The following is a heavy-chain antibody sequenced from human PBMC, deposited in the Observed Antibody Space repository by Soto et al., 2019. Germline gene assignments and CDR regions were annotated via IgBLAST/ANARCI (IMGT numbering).Heavy chain of an antibody. CDR2: IYYSGTT. V-gene: IGHV4-59*08. CDR3: ARLGGSYAVPHFDY. Sequence: WTWIRQPPGKGLEWMGYIYYSGTTTNYNPSLKSPVTLSVDTSKNQFSLKLSSVTAADTAVYYCARLGGSYAVPHFDYWGQGTLVTVSS. J-gene: IGHJ4*02. D-gene: IGHD1-26*01.